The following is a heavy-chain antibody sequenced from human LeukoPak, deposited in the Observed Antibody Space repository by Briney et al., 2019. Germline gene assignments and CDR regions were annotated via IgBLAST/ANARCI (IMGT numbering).Heavy chain of an antibody. CDR2: INHSGST. CDR1: GGSFSGYY. Sequence: PSETLSLTCAVYGGSFSGYYWSWIRQPPGKGLEWIGEINHSGSTNYNPSLKSRVTISVDTSKNQFSLKLSSVTAADTAVYYCARGDGYSSGWYGAGSSNWFDPWGQGTLVTVSS. D-gene: IGHD6-19*01. CDR3: ARGDGYSSGWYGAGSSNWFDP. V-gene: IGHV4-34*01. J-gene: IGHJ5*02.